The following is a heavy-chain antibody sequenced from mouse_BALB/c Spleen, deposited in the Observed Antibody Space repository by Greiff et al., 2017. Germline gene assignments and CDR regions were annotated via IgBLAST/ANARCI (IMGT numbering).Heavy chain of an antibody. CDR3: ARRTATAYFDY. Sequence: DVKLVESGGDLVKPGGSLKLSCAASGFTFSSYGMSWVRQTQDKRLEWVATISSGGSYTYYPDSVKGRFTISRDNAKNTLYLQMSSLKSEDTAMYYCARRTATAYFDYWGQGTTLTVSS. CDR1: GFTFSSYG. J-gene: IGHJ2*01. D-gene: IGHD1-2*01. CDR2: ISSGGSYT. V-gene: IGHV5-6*02.